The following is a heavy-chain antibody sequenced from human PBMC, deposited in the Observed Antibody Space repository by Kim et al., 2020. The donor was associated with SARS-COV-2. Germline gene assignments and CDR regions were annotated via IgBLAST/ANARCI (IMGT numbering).Heavy chain of an antibody. Sequence: SETLSLTCAVYGGSFSGYYWSWIRQPPGKGLEWIGEINHSGNTIYNPSLKSRVTMSVDTSKNQFSLKLNSVTAADTAVYYCARLVEQGAVGATNYFDYWGQGTLVTVSS. V-gene: IGHV4-34*01. J-gene: IGHJ4*02. CDR2: INHSGNT. CDR1: GGSFSGYY. CDR3: ARLVEQGAVGATNYFDY. D-gene: IGHD1-26*01.